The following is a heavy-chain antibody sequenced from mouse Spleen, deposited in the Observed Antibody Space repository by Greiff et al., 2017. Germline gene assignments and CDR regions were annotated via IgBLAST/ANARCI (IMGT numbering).Heavy chain of an antibody. V-gene: IGHV1-53*01. D-gene: IGHD1-1*01. CDR1: GYTFTSYW. J-gene: IGHJ1*01. Sequence: QVQLQQPGTELVKPGTSLKLSCKASGYTFTSYWMHWVKQRPGQGLEWIGNINPINGITNYNENFKNKATLTVDKSSSTAYMHLSSLTSEDSAVYCCAREDYYYDVGYWGYFDLWGAGTTVTVSS. CDR2: INPINGIT. CDR3: AREDYYYDVGYWGYFDL.